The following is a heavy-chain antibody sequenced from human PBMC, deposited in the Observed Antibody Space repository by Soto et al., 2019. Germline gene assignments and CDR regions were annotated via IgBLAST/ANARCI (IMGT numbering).Heavy chain of an antibody. J-gene: IGHJ4*02. CDR1: GYTFTGYY. Sequence: ASVKVSCKASGYTFTGYYMHWVRQAPGQGLEWMGWVNPNSGGTNYAQKFQGWVTMTRDTSITTVYMELNNLSPDDTAVYYCGRGRSGQIVVFYWGQGTPVTVSS. CDR2: VNPNSGGT. CDR3: GRGRSGQIVVFY. V-gene: IGHV1-2*04. D-gene: IGHD1-26*01.